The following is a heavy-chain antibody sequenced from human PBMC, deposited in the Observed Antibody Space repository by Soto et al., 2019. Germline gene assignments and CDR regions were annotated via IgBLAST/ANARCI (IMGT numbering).Heavy chain of an antibody. CDR1: GFTFDDYA. CDR2: ISWNSGSI. D-gene: IGHD3-3*01. J-gene: IGHJ6*02. V-gene: IGHV3-9*01. CDR3: AKDGGTRFLEWPAYYYYGMDV. Sequence: PGGSLRLSCAASGFTFDDYAMHWVRQAPGKGLEWVSGISWNSGSIGYADSVKGRFTISRDNAKNSLYLQMNSLRAEDTALYYCAKDGGTRFLEWPAYYYYGMDVWGQGTTVTVSS.